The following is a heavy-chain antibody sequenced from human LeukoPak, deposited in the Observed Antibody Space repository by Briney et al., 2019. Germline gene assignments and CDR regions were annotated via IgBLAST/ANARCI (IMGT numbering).Heavy chain of an antibody. CDR2: ISASPYI. Sequence: GVSLRLSCAAPGFTFSSYSMNWARQAQGKGLEWVSSISASPYIYYADSVKGRFTISRDDSKNSLYLQMNSLRAEDTALYYCARGGLSGQRTDLFDIWGQGTMVTVSS. V-gene: IGHV3-21*01. CDR3: ARGGLSGQRTDLFDI. J-gene: IGHJ3*02. CDR1: GFTFSSYS. D-gene: IGHD2/OR15-2a*01.